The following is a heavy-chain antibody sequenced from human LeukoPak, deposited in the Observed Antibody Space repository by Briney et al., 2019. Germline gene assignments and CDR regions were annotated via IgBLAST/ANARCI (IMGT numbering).Heavy chain of an antibody. CDR3: ASRSGWYCFDS. CDR2: ISASGGST. V-gene: IGHV3-23*01. CDR1: GFTFSGYA. Sequence: GGSLRLSCEASGFTFSGYAMNWVRQAPGKGLEWVSGISASGGSTYYADSVKGRFTISRDNSKNTLYVQLNSLRAEDTAVYYCASRSGWYCFDSWGPGTLVTVSS. D-gene: IGHD6-19*01. J-gene: IGHJ4*02.